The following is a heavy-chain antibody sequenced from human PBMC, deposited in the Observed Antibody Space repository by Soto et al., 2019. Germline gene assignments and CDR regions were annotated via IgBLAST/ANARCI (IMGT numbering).Heavy chain of an antibody. CDR2: TYYRSKWFH. CDR3: ARGNALDV. CDR1: GDSVSSDITS. Sequence: SQTLSLTCAISGDSVSSDITSWNWIRQSPSRGLEWLGRTYYRSKWFHDYAASVKSRITINPDTSKNQFSLELNSMTPEDTAVYYCARGNALDVWGRRTVVTVSS. D-gene: IGHD3-10*01. J-gene: IGHJ3*01. V-gene: IGHV6-1*01.